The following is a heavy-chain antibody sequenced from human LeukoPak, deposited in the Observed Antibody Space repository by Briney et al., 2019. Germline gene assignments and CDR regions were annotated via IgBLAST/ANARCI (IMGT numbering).Heavy chain of an antibody. D-gene: IGHD3-22*01. J-gene: IGHJ4*02. Sequence: SETLSLTCTVSGGSLSSSTYYWGWIRQPPRKGLEWIGSLYHSGTTYYKPSLKSRVSISIDTSKNQFSLKLSSVTAADTAVYYCARGDDYYDSSGYDFDYWGQGILATVSS. CDR1: GGSLSSSTYY. CDR2: LYHSGTT. CDR3: ARGDDYYDSSGYDFDY. V-gene: IGHV4-39*07.